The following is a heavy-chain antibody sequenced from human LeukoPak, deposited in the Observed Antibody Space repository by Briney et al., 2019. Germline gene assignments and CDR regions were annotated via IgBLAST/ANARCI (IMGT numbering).Heavy chain of an antibody. CDR3: ARARGYCSSTSCYTTFDY. V-gene: IGHV5-51*01. J-gene: IGHJ4*02. CDR2: IYPGDSDT. Sequence: GESLKISCKGSGYSFTSYWIGWVRQMPGKGLEWMGIIYPGDSDTRYSPSFQGQVTISADKSISTAYLQWSSLKASDTAMYYCARARGYCSSTSCYTTFDYWGQGALVTVSS. D-gene: IGHD2-2*02. CDR1: GYSFTSYW.